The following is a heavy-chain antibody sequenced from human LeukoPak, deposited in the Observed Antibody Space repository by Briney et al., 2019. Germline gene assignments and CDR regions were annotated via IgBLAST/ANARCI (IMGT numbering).Heavy chain of an antibody. D-gene: IGHD3-10*01. CDR3: ARDGMVRGVIVPDAFDI. CDR1: GGSISSSSYY. CDR2: IYYSGST. J-gene: IGHJ3*02. V-gene: IGHV4-39*07. Sequence: SETLSLTCTVSGGSISSSSYYWGWIRQPPGKGLEWIGSIYYSGSTYYNPSLKSRVTISVDKSKNQFSLKLSSVTAADTAVYYCARDGMVRGVIVPDAFDIWGQGTMVTVSS.